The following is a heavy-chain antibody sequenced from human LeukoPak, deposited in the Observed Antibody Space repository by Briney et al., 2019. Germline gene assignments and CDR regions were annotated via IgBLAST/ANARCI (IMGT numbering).Heavy chain of an antibody. D-gene: IGHD4-17*01. J-gene: IGHJ3*02. CDR1: GFTFSDYY. CDR2: IYHSGST. V-gene: IGHV4-34*01. Sequence: PGGSLRLSCAASGFTFSDYYMSWIRQPPGKGLEWIGEIYHSGSTNYNPSLKSRVTISVDKSKNQFSLKLSSVTAADTAVYYCARHLSGDDIWGQGTMVTVSS. CDR3: ARHLSGDDI.